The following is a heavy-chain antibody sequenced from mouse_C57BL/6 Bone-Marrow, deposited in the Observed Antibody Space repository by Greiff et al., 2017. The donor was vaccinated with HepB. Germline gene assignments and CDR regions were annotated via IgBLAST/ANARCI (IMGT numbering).Heavy chain of an antibody. D-gene: IGHD1-1*01. V-gene: IGHV3-6*01. CDR3: ASHGSSLYYAMDY. CDR2: ISYDGSN. CDR1: GYSITSGYY. J-gene: IGHJ4*01. Sequence: EVKLMESGPGLVKPSQSLSLTCSVTGYSITSGYYWNWIRQFPGNKLEWMGYISYDGSNNYNPSLKNRISITRDTSKNQFFLKLNSVTTEDTATYYCASHGSSLYYAMDYWGQGTSVTVSS.